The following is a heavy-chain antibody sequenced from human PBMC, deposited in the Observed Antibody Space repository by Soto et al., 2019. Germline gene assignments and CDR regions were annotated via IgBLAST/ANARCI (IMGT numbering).Heavy chain of an antibody. J-gene: IGHJ2*01. V-gene: IGHV3-7*01. Sequence: GALRLSCAASGFNFDSYWMSWVRQAPGKGLEWVANIKQDGSERYYVDSVKGRFTISRDNAKNSLYLQMNSLRVEDTAVYYCARRYFDLWGRGTLVTVSS. CDR2: IKQDGSER. CDR3: ARRYFDL. CDR1: GFNFDSYW.